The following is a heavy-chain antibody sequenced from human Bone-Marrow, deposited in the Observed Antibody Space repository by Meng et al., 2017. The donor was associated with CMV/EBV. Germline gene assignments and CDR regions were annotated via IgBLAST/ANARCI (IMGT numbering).Heavy chain of an antibody. V-gene: IGHV3-30*02. Sequence: GESLKISCAASGFTFSSYGMHWVRQAPGKGLEWVAFIRYDGSNKYYADSVKGRFTISRDNSKNTLYLQMNSLRAEDTAIYYCATDPGTTMGWGHGTLVTFSS. CDR1: GFTFSSYG. J-gene: IGHJ4*01. D-gene: IGHD1-1*01. CDR2: IRYDGSNK. CDR3: ATDPGTTMG.